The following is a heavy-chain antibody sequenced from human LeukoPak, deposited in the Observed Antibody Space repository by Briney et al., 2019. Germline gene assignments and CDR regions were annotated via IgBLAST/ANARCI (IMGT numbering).Heavy chain of an antibody. CDR3: ARDPSMTYYYDSSGYYAYYFDY. J-gene: IGHJ4*02. Sequence: SETLSLTCTVSVGSISSSSYYWGWIRQPPGKGLEWIGSIYYSGSTYYNPSLKSRVTISVDTSKNQFSLKLSSVTAADTAVYYCARDPSMTYYYDSSGYYAYYFDYWGQGTLVTVSS. CDR2: IYYSGST. CDR1: VGSISSSSYY. V-gene: IGHV4-39*07. D-gene: IGHD3-22*01.